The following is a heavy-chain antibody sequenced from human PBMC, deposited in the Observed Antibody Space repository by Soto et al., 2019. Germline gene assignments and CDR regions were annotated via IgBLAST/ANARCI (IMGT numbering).Heavy chain of an antibody. V-gene: IGHV4-61*01. J-gene: IGHJ4*02. CDR1: GGSVSSGSYY. D-gene: IGHD6-19*01. Sequence: QVQLQESGPGLVKPSETLSLTCTVSGGSVSSGSYYWSWIRQPPGKGLEWIGYIYYSGSTNYNPSLKSRVTIPVDTSKNQFSLKLSSVTAADTAVYYCARETLPPSYSSGWFLDYWGQGTLVTVSS. CDR3: ARETLPPSYSSGWFLDY. CDR2: IYYSGST.